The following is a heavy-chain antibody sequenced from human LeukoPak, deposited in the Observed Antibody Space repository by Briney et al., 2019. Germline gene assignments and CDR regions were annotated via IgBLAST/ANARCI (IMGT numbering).Heavy chain of an antibody. CDR2: IKSKTDGGTT. Sequence: PGGSLRLSCAASGFSFTNAWMSWVRQAPGKGLEWVGRIKSKTDGGTTDYAAPVKGRFTISRDDSKNTLYLQINSLKTEDTAVYYCARYCSSTSCYKPPWGQGTLVTVSS. J-gene: IGHJ5*02. V-gene: IGHV3-15*01. D-gene: IGHD2-2*02. CDR3: ARYCSSTSCYKPP. CDR1: GFSFTNAW.